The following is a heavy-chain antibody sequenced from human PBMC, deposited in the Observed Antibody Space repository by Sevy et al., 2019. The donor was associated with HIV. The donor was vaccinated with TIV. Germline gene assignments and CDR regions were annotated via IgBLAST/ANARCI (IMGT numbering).Heavy chain of an antibody. CDR3: ASARNRYYFDY. CDR1: GFTFSSYW. Sequence: WGSLRLSCAASGFTFSSYWMSWVRQAPGKGLEWVANIKQDGSEKYYVDSVKGRFTISRDNAKNSLYLQMNSLRAEDTAVYYCASARNRYYFDYWGQGTLVTVSS. V-gene: IGHV3-7*01. CDR2: IKQDGSEK. J-gene: IGHJ4*02. D-gene: IGHD1-1*01.